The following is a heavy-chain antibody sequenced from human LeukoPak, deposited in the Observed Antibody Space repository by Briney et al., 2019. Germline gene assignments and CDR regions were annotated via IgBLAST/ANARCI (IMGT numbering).Heavy chain of an antibody. V-gene: IGHV6-1*01. D-gene: IGHD6-6*01. J-gene: IGHJ6*02. Sequence: SQTLSLTCAISGDTVSSNTAAWNWIRRSPSRGLEWLGRTYYRSKWNTDYAASVQNRITINPDTSTNQFSLQLKSATPEDTAVYYCSRRRSTSTYYFGLDVWGQGTTVTVSS. CDR1: GDTVSSNTAA. CDR2: TYYRSKWNT. CDR3: SRRRSTSTYYFGLDV.